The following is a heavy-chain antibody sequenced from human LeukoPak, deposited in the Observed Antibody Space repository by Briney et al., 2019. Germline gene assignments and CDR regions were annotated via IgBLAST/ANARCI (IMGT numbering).Heavy chain of an antibody. CDR3: ASQSVLRFLEWSPLYYYYGMDV. V-gene: IGHV1-18*01. CDR2: VSAYNGNT. CDR1: GYTFTSYG. J-gene: IGHJ6*02. D-gene: IGHD3-3*01. Sequence: ASVKVSCKASGYTFTSYGISWVRQAPGQGLEWMGWVSAYNGNTNYAQKLQGRVTMTTDTSTSTAYMELRSLRSDDTAVYYCASQSVLRFLEWSPLYYYYGMDVWGQGTTVTVSS.